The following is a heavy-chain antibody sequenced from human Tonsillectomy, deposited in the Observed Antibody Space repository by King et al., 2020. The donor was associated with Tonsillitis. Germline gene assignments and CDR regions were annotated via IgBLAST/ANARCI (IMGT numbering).Heavy chain of an antibody. CDR2: IYTTGST. J-gene: IGHJ4*02. V-gene: IGHV4-61*02. CDR3: ARVGGQRGTNWDERGYFDY. D-gene: IGHD1-20*01. CDR1: GASISSGSYY. Sequence: VQLQESGPGLVKPSQTLSLTCTVSGASISSGSYYWSWIRQPAGKGLEWIGRIYTTGSTRYNPSLWSRFTMSVDTSKHQFSLRLNSVTAADTAVYYCARVGGQRGTNWDERGYFDYWGQGTLVTVSS.